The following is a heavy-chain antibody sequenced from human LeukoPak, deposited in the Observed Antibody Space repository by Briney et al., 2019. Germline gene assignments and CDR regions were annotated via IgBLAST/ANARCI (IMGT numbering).Heavy chain of an antibody. J-gene: IGHJ4*02. CDR2: ISGCGGST. CDR1: GFTFSSYA. D-gene: IGHD3-16*01. CDR3: AKTSSLYGDYLDY. Sequence: PGGSLRLSCAASGFTFSSYAMSWVRQAPGKGLEWVSAISGCGGSTYYADSVKGRFTISRDNSKNTLYLQMNSLRAEDTAVYYCAKTSSLYGDYLDYWGQGTLVTVSS. V-gene: IGHV3-23*01.